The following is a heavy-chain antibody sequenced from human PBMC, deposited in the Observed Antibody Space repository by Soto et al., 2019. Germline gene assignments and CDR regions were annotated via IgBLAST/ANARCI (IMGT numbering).Heavy chain of an antibody. Sequence: SETLSLTCTVSGVSIGSSSAYWGWIRQPPGQGLEWIGTIYYSGSTYYNPSLSSRLIISVDTSKNQFSLQLSSVTPDDTAVSYCARGPGSLRPWGQGTLVTVSS. CDR1: GVSIGSSSAY. CDR3: ARGPGSLRP. V-gene: IGHV4-39*01. CDR2: IYYSGST. D-gene: IGHD1-1*01. J-gene: IGHJ5*02.